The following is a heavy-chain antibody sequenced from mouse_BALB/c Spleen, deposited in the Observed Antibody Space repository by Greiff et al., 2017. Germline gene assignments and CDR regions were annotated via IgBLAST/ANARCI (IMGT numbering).Heavy chain of an antibody. CDR3: ARPTTVVEHGAMDY. Sequence: EVQLQESGPGLVKPSQSLSLTCTVTGYSINSDYAWNWIRQFPGNKLEWMGYISYSGSTSYNPSLKSRISITRDTSKNQFFLQLNSVTTEDTATDYCARPTTVVEHGAMDYWGQGTSVTVSS. CDR1: GYSINSDYA. V-gene: IGHV3-2*02. J-gene: IGHJ4*01. D-gene: IGHD1-1*01. CDR2: ISYSGST.